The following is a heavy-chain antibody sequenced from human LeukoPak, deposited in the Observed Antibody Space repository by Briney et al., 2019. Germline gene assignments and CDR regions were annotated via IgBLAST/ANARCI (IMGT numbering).Heavy chain of an antibody. Sequence: PGGSLRLSCAASGFTFSASAMHWVRQAPGKGLEWVAAISYDGSNKYYADSVKGRFSVSRDNSQNTLYLQTNSLRPEDTAVYYCATEYGGSTQDWGQGTLVTVSS. V-gene: IGHV3-30*04. CDR2: ISYDGSNK. D-gene: IGHD4-23*01. J-gene: IGHJ1*01. CDR1: GFTFSASA. CDR3: ATEYGGSTQD.